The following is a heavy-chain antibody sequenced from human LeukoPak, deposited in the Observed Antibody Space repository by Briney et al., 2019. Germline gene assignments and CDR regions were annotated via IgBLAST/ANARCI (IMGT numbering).Heavy chain of an antibody. CDR3: AKEGSALWFGELSYYFDY. D-gene: IGHD3-10*01. Sequence: SVKVSCKASGGTFSSYAISWVRQAPGQGLEWMGGIIPIFGTANYAQKFQGRVTITADKSTSTAYMELSSLGSEDTAVYYCAKEGSALWFGELSYYFDYWGQGTLVTVS. CDR2: IIPIFGTA. CDR1: GGTFSSYA. J-gene: IGHJ4*02. V-gene: IGHV1-69*06.